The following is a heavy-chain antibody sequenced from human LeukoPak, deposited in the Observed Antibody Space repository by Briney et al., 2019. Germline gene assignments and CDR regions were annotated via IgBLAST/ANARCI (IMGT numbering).Heavy chain of an antibody. V-gene: IGHV1-2*02. CDR2: INPSSGGT. J-gene: IGHJ6*03. CDR3: ARARIAARPNYYYYMDV. D-gene: IGHD6-6*01. CDR1: GYTFTGYY. Sequence: SVKVSCKASGYTFTGYYMHWVRQAPGQGLEWMGWINPSSGGTNYAQKFQGRVTMTRDTSISTAYMELSRLRSDDTAVYYCARARIAARPNYYYYMDVWGKGTTVTVS.